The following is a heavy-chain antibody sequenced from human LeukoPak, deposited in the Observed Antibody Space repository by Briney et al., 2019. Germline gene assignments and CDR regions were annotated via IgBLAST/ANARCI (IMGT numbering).Heavy chain of an antibody. J-gene: IGHJ6*02. Sequence: GGSLRLSCAASGFTFSSYWMSWVRQASGKGLEWVANIKQDGSEKYYVDSVKGRFTISRDNAKNSLYLQMNSLRAEDTAVYYCARGGSSWYPDYYYYGMDVWGQGTTVTVSS. CDR2: IKQDGSEK. V-gene: IGHV3-7*01. CDR1: GFTFSSYW. CDR3: ARGGSSWYPDYYYYGMDV. D-gene: IGHD6-13*01.